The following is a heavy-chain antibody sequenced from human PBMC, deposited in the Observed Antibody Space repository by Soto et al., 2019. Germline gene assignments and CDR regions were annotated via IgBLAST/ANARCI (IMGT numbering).Heavy chain of an antibody. J-gene: IGHJ6*02. D-gene: IGHD6-13*01. V-gene: IGHV3-23*01. CDR3: AKGLLAAVAAAGTNYYYYGMDV. CDR1: GLTFSSYA. CDR2: ISGSGGST. Sequence: GSLRLSCAASGLTFSSYAMSWVRQAPGKGLEWVSAISGSGGSTYYADSVKGRFTISRDNSKNTLYLQMNSLRAEDTAVYYCAKGLLAAVAAAGTNYYYYGMDVWGQGTTVTAP.